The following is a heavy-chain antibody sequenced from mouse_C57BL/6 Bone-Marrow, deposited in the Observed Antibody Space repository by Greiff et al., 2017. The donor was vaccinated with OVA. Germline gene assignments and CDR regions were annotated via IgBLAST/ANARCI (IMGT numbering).Heavy chain of an antibody. J-gene: IGHJ2*01. CDR1: GFTFTDYY. CDR3: ASHNWALYYFDY. V-gene: IGHV7-3*01. CDR2: IRNKANGYTT. Sequence: EVQGVESGGGLVQPGGSLSLSCAASGFTFTDYYMSWVRQPPGKALEWLGFIRNKANGYTTEYSASVKGRFTISRDNSQSILYLQMNALRAEDSATYSFASHNWALYYFDYWGQGTTLTVSS. D-gene: IGHD4-1*01.